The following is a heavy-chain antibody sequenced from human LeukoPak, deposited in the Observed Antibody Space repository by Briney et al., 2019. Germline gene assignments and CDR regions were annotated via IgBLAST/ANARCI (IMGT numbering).Heavy chain of an antibody. D-gene: IGHD1-26*01. J-gene: IGHJ4*02. Sequence: SETLSLTCTVSGGSISSSSYYWGWIRQSPGKGLEWIGSIYYSGGTYYNPSLKSRVTISVDTSKNQFSLKLSSVTAADTAVYYCASRSGGRWYWGQGTLVTVSS. CDR2: IYYSGGT. CDR3: ASRSGGRWY. V-gene: IGHV4-39*01. CDR1: GGSISSSSYY.